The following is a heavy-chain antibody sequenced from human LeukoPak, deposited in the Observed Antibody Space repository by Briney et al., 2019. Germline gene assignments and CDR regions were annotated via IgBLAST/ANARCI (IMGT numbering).Heavy chain of an antibody. V-gene: IGHV3-53*01. CDR3: ARDHMVYFDY. CDR2: IYSGGSR. CDR1: GFTVSSNY. J-gene: IGHJ4*02. Sequence: GGSLRLSCAASGFTVSSNYMSWVRQAPGKGLEWVSIIYSGGSRYYADSVKGRFTISRDNSKNTLYLQMNTLRAEDTAVYYCARDHMVYFDYRGQGTLVTVSS. D-gene: IGHD3-10*01.